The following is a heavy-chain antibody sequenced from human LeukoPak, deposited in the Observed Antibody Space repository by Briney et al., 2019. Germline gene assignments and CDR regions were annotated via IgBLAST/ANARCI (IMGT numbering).Heavy chain of an antibody. Sequence: SVTLSLTCTDSGGSLSSYYWSWIRQPPGKELEWIGYIHYSGSTNYKPSLKSRVTISVDTSKNQFSLRLSSVTAADTAVYYCARANYGGNPDYWGQGTLVTVPS. CDR2: IHYSGST. J-gene: IGHJ4*02. D-gene: IGHD4-23*01. V-gene: IGHV4-59*07. CDR1: GGSLSSYY. CDR3: ARANYGGNPDY.